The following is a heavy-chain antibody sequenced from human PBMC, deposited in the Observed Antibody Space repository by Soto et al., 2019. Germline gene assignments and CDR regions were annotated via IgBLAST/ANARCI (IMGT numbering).Heavy chain of an antibody. D-gene: IGHD2-15*01. CDR3: ARGGSGPPSGTFEI. J-gene: IGHJ3*02. V-gene: IGHV4-59*01. Sequence: SETLSLTCTVSGGSISSYYWSWVRQPPGKGLEWIGYTYNSGSTNYNPSLKSRVTMSVDTSKNQFSLKLNSMTAADTAVFYCARGGSGPPSGTFEIWGQGTLVTVSS. CDR2: TYNSGST. CDR1: GGSISSYY.